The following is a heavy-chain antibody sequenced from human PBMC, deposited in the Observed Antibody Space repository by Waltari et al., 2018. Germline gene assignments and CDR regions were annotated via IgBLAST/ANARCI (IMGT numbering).Heavy chain of an antibody. Sequence: EVQLVQSGAEVKKPGESLKISCKGSGYSFTSYWIGWVRQLPGKGLEWLGIIYPGYSDTRYSPSFQGQVTISADKSISTAYLQWSSLKASDTAMYYCASRQESYYDSSGYFAFDIWGQGTMVTVSS. J-gene: IGHJ3*02. D-gene: IGHD3-22*01. CDR3: ASRQESYYDSSGYFAFDI. CDR1: GYSFTSYW. CDR2: IYPGYSDT. V-gene: IGHV5-51*01.